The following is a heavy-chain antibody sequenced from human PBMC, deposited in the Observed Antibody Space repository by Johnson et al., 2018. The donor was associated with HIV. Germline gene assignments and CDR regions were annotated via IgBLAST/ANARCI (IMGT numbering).Heavy chain of an antibody. CDR2: IKQDGSEK. CDR1: GFTFNTYW. J-gene: IGHJ3*02. D-gene: IGHD3-22*01. V-gene: IGHV3-7*01. CDR3: ARDSNPTSMILISFDAFDI. Sequence: VQLVESGGGLVQPGGSLRLSCAASGFTFNTYWMTWVRQAPGKGLEWVANIKQDGSEKYYVDSVKGRFTISRDNAKHSLYLQLNSLRAEETAVYFCARDSNPTSMILISFDAFDIWGQGTMVTVSS.